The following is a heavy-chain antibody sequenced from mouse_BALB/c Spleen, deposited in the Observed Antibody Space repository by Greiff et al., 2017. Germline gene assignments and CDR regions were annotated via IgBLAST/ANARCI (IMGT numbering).Heavy chain of an antibody. CDR2: ISSGGGST. V-gene: IGHV5-12-1*01. CDR1: GFAFSSYD. D-gene: IGHD1-3*01. J-gene: IGHJ2*01. CDR3: ARRAPRSYFDY. Sequence: EVKVVESGGGLVKPGGSLKLSCAASGFAFSSYDMSWVRQTPEKRLEWVAYISSGGGSTYYPDTVKGRFTISRDNAKNTLYLQMSSLKSEDTAMYYCARRAPRSYFDYWGQGTTLTVSS.